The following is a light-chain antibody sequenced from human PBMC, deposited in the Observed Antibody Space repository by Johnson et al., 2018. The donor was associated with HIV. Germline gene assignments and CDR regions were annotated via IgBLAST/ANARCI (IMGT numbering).Light chain of an antibody. CDR1: SSNIGNNY. CDR3: GTWDNSLSTGAV. Sequence: QSVLTQPPSVSAAPGQKVTISCSGSSSNIGNNYVSWYQQLPGTAPKLLIYDNNKRPSGIPDRFSGSKSGTSATLGITGLQTGDEADYYCGTWDNSLSTGAVFGTWTKVTVL. V-gene: IGLV1-51*01. CDR2: DNN. J-gene: IGLJ1*01.